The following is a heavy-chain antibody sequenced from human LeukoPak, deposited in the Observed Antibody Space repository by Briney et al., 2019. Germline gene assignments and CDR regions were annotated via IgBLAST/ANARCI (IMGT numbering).Heavy chain of an antibody. J-gene: IGHJ5*02. CDR2: ISYDGIDI. Sequence: GGSLRLSCRASGFTFSNYAINWVRQAPGKGLEWVAAISYDGIDIAYADSVRGRFTISRDNSKSRLYLQMSSLRAEDSALYYCAKHLFHYRKYNSDYGVLDTWGQGTLVTVSS. V-gene: IGHV3-30*18. CDR3: AKHLFHYRKYNSDYGVLDT. CDR1: GFTFSNYA. D-gene: IGHD4-11*01.